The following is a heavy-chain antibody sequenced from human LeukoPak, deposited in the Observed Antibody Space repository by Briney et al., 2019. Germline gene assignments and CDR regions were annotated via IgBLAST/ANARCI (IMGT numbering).Heavy chain of an antibody. CDR2: IKSKSVGDSV. Sequence: MAGGSLRLSCSASGLSFSNAWMSWVRQTPGKGLEWIGRIKSKSVGDSVDYAAPVKGRITISRDDWKNTLFLEMTTLKTEDTGVYFCTTAPSYYNFNSFDYWGQRTVVSVSS. CDR1: GLSFSNAW. CDR3: TTAPSYYNFNSFDY. V-gene: IGHV3-15*01. D-gene: IGHD1-1*01. J-gene: IGHJ4*02.